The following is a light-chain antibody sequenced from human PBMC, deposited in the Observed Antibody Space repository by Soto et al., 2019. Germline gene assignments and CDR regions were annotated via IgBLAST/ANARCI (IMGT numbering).Light chain of an antibody. J-gene: IGLJ2*01. V-gene: IGLV9-49*01. Sequence: QPVLTQPPSASASLGASVTLTCTLSSGYSNDKVDWYQQRPGKGPRFVMRVGTGGIVGSKGDGIPDRFSVLGSGLNRYLTIKNIQEEDESDYHCGADHGSGSNFVVFGGGTKVTVL. CDR3: GADHGSGSNFVV. CDR2: VGTGGIVG. CDR1: SGYSNDK.